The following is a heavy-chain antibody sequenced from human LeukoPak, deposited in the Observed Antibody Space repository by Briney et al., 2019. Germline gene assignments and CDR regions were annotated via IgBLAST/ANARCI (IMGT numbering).Heavy chain of an antibody. CDR1: GYTFTSYG. J-gene: IGHJ3*02. D-gene: IGHD3-3*01. CDR2: ISAYNGNT. Sequence: ASVKVSCKASGYTFTSYGISWVRQAPGQGLEWMGWISAYNGNTNYAQKLQGRVTMTTDTSTSTAYMELRSLRSDDTAVYYCARGALVHYDFWSGYSPSDAFDIWGQGTMVTVSS. V-gene: IGHV1-18*01. CDR3: ARGALVHYDFWSGYSPSDAFDI.